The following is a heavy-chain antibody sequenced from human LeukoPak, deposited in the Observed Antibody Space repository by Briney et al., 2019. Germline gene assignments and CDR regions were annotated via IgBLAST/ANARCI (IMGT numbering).Heavy chain of an antibody. CDR2: INPNSGGT. CDR3: ARDGITMVRGVATPRSWFDP. J-gene: IGHJ5*02. CDR1: GYTFTGYY. V-gene: IGHV1-2*04. D-gene: IGHD3-10*01. Sequence: GASVKVSCKASGYTFTGYYIHWVRQAPGQGLEWMGWINPNSGGTNYAQKFQGWVTMTRDTSISTAYMELSRLRSDDTAVYYCARDGITMVRGVATPRSWFDPWGQGTLVTVSS.